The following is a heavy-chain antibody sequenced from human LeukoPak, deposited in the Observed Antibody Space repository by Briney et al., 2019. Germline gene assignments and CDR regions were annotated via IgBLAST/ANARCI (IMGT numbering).Heavy chain of an antibody. J-gene: IGHJ6*03. CDR2: ISGSGGST. V-gene: IGHV3-23*01. Sequence: HPGGPLRLSCAASGFTFSSYAMSWVRQAPGKGLEWVSAISGSGGSTYYADSVKGRFTISRDNSKNTLYLQMNSLRAEDTAVYYCASPTRDYYYYMDVWGKGTTVTVSS. D-gene: IGHD5-12*01. CDR3: ASPTRDYYYYMDV. CDR1: GFTFSSYA.